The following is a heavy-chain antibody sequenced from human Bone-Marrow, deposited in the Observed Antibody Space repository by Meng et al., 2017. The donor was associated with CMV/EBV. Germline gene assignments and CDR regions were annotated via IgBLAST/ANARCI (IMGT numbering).Heavy chain of an antibody. V-gene: IGHV4-34*01. J-gene: IGHJ6*02. Sequence: GSLRLSCAVYGGSFSGYYWSWIRQPPGKGLEWIGEINHSGSTNYNPSLKSRVTISVDTSKNQFSLKLSSVTAADTAVYYCARRRSTVTGYTELEAPYGMDVSGQGTTVSVSS. CDR2: INHSGST. CDR1: GGSFSGYY. CDR3: ARRRSTVTGYTELEAPYGMDV. D-gene: IGHD4-11*01.